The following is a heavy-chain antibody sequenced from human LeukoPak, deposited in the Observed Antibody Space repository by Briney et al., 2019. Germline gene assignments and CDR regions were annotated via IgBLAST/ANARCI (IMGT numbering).Heavy chain of an antibody. Sequence: AGESLKISCQGSGYSFTSYWIGWVRQLPGKGLEWMGIIYPGDSDTRYSPSFQGQATISADKSISTAYLQWSSLKASDTAMYYCARGDYGGNRGLDYWGQGTLVTVSS. CDR2: IYPGDSDT. J-gene: IGHJ4*02. D-gene: IGHD4-23*01. CDR1: GYSFTSYW. V-gene: IGHV5-51*01. CDR3: ARGDYGGNRGLDY.